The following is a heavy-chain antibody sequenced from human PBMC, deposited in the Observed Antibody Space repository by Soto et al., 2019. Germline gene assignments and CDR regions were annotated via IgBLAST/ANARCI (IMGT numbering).Heavy chain of an antibody. V-gene: IGHV5-51*01. CDR2: IYNAGSDT. CDR1: RYRFTSHW. CDR3: ARYSGSYWHNFDH. Sequence: AESLNISCQGSRYRFTSHWIGWVRQVPGKGLELTWVIYNAGSDTRYRTSFQAQVAISVDTSMSTADLQWSSLEASDTPMYYCARYSGSYWHNFDHWGQGTLVTVSS. D-gene: IGHD1-26*01. J-gene: IGHJ4*02.